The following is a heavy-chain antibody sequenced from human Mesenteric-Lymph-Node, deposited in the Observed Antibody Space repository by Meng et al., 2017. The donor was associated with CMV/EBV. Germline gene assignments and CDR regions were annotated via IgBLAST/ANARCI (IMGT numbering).Heavy chain of an antibody. J-gene: IGHJ6*02. Sequence: GGSLRLSCAASGFPFSMYWMYWVRQAPGKGLVWVSRINSDGSSANYADSVKGRFTISRDNAKNTLYLQMNSLRAEDTAVYYCARNPWVVAGTLSYYFYGMDVWGQGTTVTVSS. D-gene: IGHD2-15*01. CDR2: INSDGSSA. V-gene: IGHV3-74*01. CDR3: ARNPWVVAGTLSYYFYGMDV. CDR1: GFPFSMYW.